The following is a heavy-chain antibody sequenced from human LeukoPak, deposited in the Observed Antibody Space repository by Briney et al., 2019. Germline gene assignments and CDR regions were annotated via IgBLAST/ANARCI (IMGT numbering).Heavy chain of an antibody. V-gene: IGHV3-21*01. J-gene: IGHJ6*02. D-gene: IGHD4-4*01. CDR3: AGLKYSNYELYYGMDV. Sequence: GGSLRLSCAGSGFTFSSYSMNWVRQAPGNGLEWVSSISSSSSYIYYADSVKGRFTISRDNAKNSLYLQMNSLRAEDTAVYYCAGLKYSNYELYYGMDVWGQGTTVTVSS. CDR1: GFTFSSYS. CDR2: ISSSSSYI.